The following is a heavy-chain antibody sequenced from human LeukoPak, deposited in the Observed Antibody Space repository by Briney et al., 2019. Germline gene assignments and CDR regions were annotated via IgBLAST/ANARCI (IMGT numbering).Heavy chain of an antibody. CDR3: AKDHYYYDSSGLYYFDY. Sequence: GGSLRLSCAASGFTFSSYGMHWVRHAPGKWLEWVAFIRYDGSNKYYADSVKGRFTISRDNSKNTLYLQMNSLRAEDTAVYYCAKDHYYYDSSGLYYFDYWGQGTLVTVSS. V-gene: IGHV3-30*02. CDR2: IRYDGSNK. D-gene: IGHD3-22*01. CDR1: GFTFSSYG. J-gene: IGHJ4*02.